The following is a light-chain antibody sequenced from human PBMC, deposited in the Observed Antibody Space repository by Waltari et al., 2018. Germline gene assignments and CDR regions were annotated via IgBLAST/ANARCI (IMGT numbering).Light chain of an antibody. CDR2: GAS. CDR3: QHYVRLPAT. V-gene: IGKV3-20*01. CDR1: QSVSRS. Sequence: SVLTQSPGTLSLSPGERATLSCRASQSVSRSLAWYQQKPGQAPKLLSYGASTRATGIPDRFTGSGSGTDFSLTISSLEPEDFAIYFCQHYVRLPATFGQGTKVEIK. J-gene: IGKJ1*01.